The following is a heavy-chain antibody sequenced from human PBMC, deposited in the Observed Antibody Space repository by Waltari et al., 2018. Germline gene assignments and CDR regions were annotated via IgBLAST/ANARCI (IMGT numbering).Heavy chain of an antibody. V-gene: IGHV1-69*05. J-gene: IGHJ5*02. Sequence: QVQLVQSGAEVKKPGSSVKVSCKASGGTFSSYAISWVRQAPGQGLEWMGGSIPSFGTANYAQQFQGRVTMTTDESTSTAYMELSSLRSEDTAVYYCARDGDWCAGWYNWFDPWGQGTLVTVSS. D-gene: IGHD2-8*02. CDR3: ARDGDWCAGWYNWFDP. CDR1: GGTFSSYA. CDR2: SIPSFGTA.